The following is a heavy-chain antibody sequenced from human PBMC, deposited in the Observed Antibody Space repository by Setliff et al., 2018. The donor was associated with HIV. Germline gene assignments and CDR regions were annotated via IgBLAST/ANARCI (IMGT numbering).Heavy chain of an antibody. D-gene: IGHD3-10*01. CDR1: GGSISSYY. V-gene: IGHV4-4*08. Sequence: TLSLTCTVSGGSISSYYWSWIRQSPGKGLGWIGYIYPIGSPDYPSGNTVYNPSFRSRVTLSLDTSKNQFSLKLTSVTAADAAVYYCTGDYNSGSHRFDYWGQGTPVTVSS. J-gene: IGHJ4*02. CDR2: IYPIGSPDYPSGNT. CDR3: TGDYNSGSHRFDY.